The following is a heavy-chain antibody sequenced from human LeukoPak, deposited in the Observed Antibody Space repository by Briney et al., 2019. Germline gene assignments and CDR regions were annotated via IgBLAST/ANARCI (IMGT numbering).Heavy chain of an antibody. J-gene: IGHJ4*02. V-gene: IGHV4-59*01. Sequence: SETLSLTCTVSGGSISSYYWSWIRQPPGKGLEWIGYIYYSGSTNYNPSPKSRVTISVDTSKNQFSLKLSSVTAADTAVYYCARSAPYCSGGSCYHYWGQGTLVTVSS. D-gene: IGHD2-15*01. CDR2: IYYSGST. CDR1: GGSISSYY. CDR3: ARSAPYCSGGSCYHY.